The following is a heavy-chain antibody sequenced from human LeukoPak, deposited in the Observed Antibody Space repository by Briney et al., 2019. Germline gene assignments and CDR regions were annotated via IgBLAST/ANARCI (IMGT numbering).Heavy chain of an antibody. D-gene: IGHD4/OR15-4a*01. J-gene: IGHJ3*02. CDR2: IYYSGST. Sequence: SETLSLTCIVSGGPISGYFWSWIRQPPGKGLEWIGFIYYSGSTNYNPSLKSRVTISVDTSKNQFSLNLSSVTAADTAVYYCARLTDLGLPDAFDIWGRGTLVTVSS. V-gene: IGHV4-59*08. CDR1: GGPISGYF. CDR3: ARLTDLGLPDAFDI.